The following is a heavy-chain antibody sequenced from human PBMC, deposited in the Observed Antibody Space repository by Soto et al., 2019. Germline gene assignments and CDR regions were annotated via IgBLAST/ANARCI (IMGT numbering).Heavy chain of an antibody. D-gene: IGHD3-3*01. J-gene: IGHJ4*02. V-gene: IGHV3-23*01. Sequence: GGSLRLSCAASGFTFSSYAMSWVRQAPGKGLEWVSAISGSGGSTYYADSVKGRFTISRDNSKNTLYLQMNSLRAEDTAVYYCANHFGVVTLYYFDYWGQGTLVTVSS. CDR2: ISGSGGST. CDR1: GFTFSSYA. CDR3: ANHFGVVTLYYFDY.